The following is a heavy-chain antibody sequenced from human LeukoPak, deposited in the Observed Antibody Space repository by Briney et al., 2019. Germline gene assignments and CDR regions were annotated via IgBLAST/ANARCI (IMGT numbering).Heavy chain of an antibody. Sequence: SETLSLTCTVSGGFIGSYYWSWIRQPPGKGLEWIGEINHSGSSNYNPSLKSRVTISVDTSKNQFSLKLSSVTAADTAVYYCARGSSGWFDYYFDYWGQGTLVTVSS. CDR1: GGFIGSYY. V-gene: IGHV4-34*01. D-gene: IGHD6-19*01. J-gene: IGHJ4*02. CDR3: ARGSSGWFDYYFDY. CDR2: INHSGSS.